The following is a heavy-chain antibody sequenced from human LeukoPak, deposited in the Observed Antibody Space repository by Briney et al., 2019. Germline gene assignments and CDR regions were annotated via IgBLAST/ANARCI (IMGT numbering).Heavy chain of an antibody. V-gene: IGHV1-8*01. CDR1: GYTFTNYD. Sequence: ASVKVSCKASGYTFTNYDINRVRQASGQGLEWMGYMKPNSGNTGYAQKFQGRVTMTRDTSISTAYMELSSLTSEDTAVYYCATELRWKDHWGQGTLVTVSS. J-gene: IGHJ4*02. CDR3: ATELRWKDH. D-gene: IGHD4-23*01. CDR2: MKPNSGNT.